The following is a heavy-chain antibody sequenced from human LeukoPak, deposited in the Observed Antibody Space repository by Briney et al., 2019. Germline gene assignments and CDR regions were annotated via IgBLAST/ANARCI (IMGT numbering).Heavy chain of an antibody. J-gene: IGHJ3*02. Sequence: PGGSLRLSCAASGFTFSNYGMHWVRQAPGKGLEWVAFIRCDGSNKYYADSVKGRFTISRDNSKNTLYLQMNSLRAEDTAVYYCAKDETDGYGFNIWGQGTMVTVSS. CDR1: GFTFSNYG. V-gene: IGHV3-30*02. D-gene: IGHD1-1*01. CDR2: IRCDGSNK. CDR3: AKDETDGYGFNI.